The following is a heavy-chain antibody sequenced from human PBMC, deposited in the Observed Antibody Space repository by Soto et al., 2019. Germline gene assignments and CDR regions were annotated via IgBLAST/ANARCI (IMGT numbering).Heavy chain of an antibody. D-gene: IGHD1-1*01. CDR2: ISGTGSVT. V-gene: IGHV3-23*01. CDR3: AKGWKVLIGDV. CDR1: GFTFSSYA. J-gene: IGHJ6*02. Sequence: EVQLLESGGELVEPGGSLRLSCAFSGFTFSSYAMTWVRQAPGKGLEWVSAISGTGSVTYYADSVKGRFTISRDNSKNTLYLHMISLGADDTAIYYCAKGWKVLIGDVWGQGTTVTVSS.